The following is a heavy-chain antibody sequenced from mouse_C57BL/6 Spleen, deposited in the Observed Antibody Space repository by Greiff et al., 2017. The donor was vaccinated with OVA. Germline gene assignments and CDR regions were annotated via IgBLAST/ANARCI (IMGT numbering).Heavy chain of an antibody. D-gene: IGHD3-2*02. CDR3: ARRTAQATDY. CDR2: IYPGDGDT. CDR1: GYAFSSYW. V-gene: IGHV1-80*01. Sequence: VQRVESGAELVKPGASVKISCKASGYAFSSYWMNWVKQRPGKGLEWIGQIYPGDGDTNYNGKFKGKATLTADKSSSTAYMQLSSLTSEDSAVYFCARRTAQATDYWGQGTTLTVSS. J-gene: IGHJ2*01.